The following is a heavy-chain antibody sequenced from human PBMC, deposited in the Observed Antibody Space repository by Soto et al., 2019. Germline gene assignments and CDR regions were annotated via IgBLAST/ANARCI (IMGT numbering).Heavy chain of an antibody. CDR2: IYYRGST. D-gene: IGHD2-2*03. CDR1: GGSISSSSYY. J-gene: IGHJ6*03. CDR3: ARHYPFLDAYYHYYMDV. V-gene: IGHV4-39*01. Sequence: QLQLQESGPGLVKPSETLSLTCTVSGGSISSSSYYWGWIRQPPGKGLEWLGTIYYRGSTFYSPSLQSRVTISVDTSNHQFSLKPNSVTAAHTAVYYCARHYPFLDAYYHYYMDVWGTGTTVTVSS.